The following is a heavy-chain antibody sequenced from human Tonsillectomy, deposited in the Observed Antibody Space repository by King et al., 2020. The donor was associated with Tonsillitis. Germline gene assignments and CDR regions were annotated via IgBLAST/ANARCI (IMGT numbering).Heavy chain of an antibody. CDR1: CDSLSSGSHY. Sequence: QLQESGPGLVKPSETLSLTCSFSCDSLSSGSHYWSWIRQPPGNGLEWIGDIYFSGGPTYNPPLKGRVTITVDTSKNQVSLKLTSVTAADTAVYYCAAGAHYSGYWGQGTLVTVSS. CDR3: AAGAHYSGY. V-gene: IGHV4-61*01. CDR2: IYFSGGP. J-gene: IGHJ4*02. D-gene: IGHD2-21*01.